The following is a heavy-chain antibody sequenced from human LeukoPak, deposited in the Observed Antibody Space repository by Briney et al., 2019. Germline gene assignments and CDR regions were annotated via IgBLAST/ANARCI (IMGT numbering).Heavy chain of an antibody. CDR3: ATGDYGAFDI. V-gene: IGHV3-21*01. CDR2: ISSRSSYI. Sequence: GGSLRLSCAASGFTFSSYAMSWVRQAPGKGLEWVSSISSRSSYIYYADSVKGRFTISRDNAKNSLYLQMNSLRAEDTAVYYCATGDYGAFDIWGQGTMVTVSS. CDR1: GFTFSSYA. J-gene: IGHJ3*02. D-gene: IGHD4-17*01.